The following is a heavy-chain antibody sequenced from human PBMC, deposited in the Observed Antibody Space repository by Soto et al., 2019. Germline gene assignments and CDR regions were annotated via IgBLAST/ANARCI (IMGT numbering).Heavy chain of an antibody. V-gene: IGHV1-3*01. CDR3: VKRHVSATGIDWFHP. J-gene: IGHJ5*02. CDR2: INAANGDT. D-gene: IGHD6-13*01. Sequence: ASVKVSCNASGYTFTSYGIPWVRKAPGQRLEWMGWINAANGDTKYSPKFQGRVTITRDTSASTAYMELSSLRSEDTAVYYCVKRHVSATGIDWFHPWGQGTLAPVSS. CDR1: GYTFTSYG.